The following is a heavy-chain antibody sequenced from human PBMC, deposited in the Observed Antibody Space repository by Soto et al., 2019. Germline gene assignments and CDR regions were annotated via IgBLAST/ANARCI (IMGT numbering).Heavy chain of an antibody. D-gene: IGHD1-1*01. V-gene: IGHV1-18*04. CDR3: ARDQKPFISCNDLPSGSSLWY. Sequence: GDSVKPSCKASGYTITSYGISWVRQAPGQGLEWMGWISAYNGNTNYAQKLQGRVTMTTDTSTSTAYMELRSLRSDDTAVYYCARDQKPFISCNDLPSGSSLWYLGQRILVT. CDR1: GYTITSYG. CDR2: ISAYNGNT. J-gene: IGHJ4*02.